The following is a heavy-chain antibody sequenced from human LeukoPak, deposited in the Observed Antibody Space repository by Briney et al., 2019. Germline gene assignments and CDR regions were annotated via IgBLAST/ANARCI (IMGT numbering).Heavy chain of an antibody. CDR1: GGTFSSYA. D-gene: IGHD3-3*01. CDR2: IIPIFGTA. CDR3: GRDNRLAEIGYDFWSGYSGAFDI. Sequence: GASVKLCCSAAGGTFSSYAISWGRQAPGQGLGWMGGIIPIFGTANYAQKFQGRVTITADESTSTAYMELSSLRTEDTAVYYCGRDNRLAEIGYDFWSGYSGAFDIWGQGTMVTVSS. V-gene: IGHV1-69*01. J-gene: IGHJ3*02.